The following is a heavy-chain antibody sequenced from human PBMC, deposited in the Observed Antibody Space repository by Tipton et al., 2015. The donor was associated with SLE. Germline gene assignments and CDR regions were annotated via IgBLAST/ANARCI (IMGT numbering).Heavy chain of an antibody. CDR1: GFTFSSYG. CDR2: IRYDGSNK. J-gene: IGHJ6*02. CDR3: AKDRGYSSTYYYGMDV. Sequence: SLRLSCAASGFTFSSYGMHWVRQAPGKGLEWVAFIRYDGSNKYYADSVKGRFTISRNNSKNSLYLQMNSLRTEDTALYYCAKDRGYSSTYYYGMDVWGQGTTVTVSS. D-gene: IGHD6-13*01. V-gene: IGHV3-30*02.